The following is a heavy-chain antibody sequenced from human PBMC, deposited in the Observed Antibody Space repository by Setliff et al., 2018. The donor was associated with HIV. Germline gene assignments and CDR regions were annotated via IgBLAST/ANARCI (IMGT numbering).Heavy chain of an antibody. CDR2: IKSQTDGGTI. V-gene: IGHV3-15*01. CDR1: GFIFANAH. Sequence: GESLKISCTASGFIFANAHMDWVRQAPGKGLEWVARIKSQTDGGTIDYAAPVKDRFTISRDDSKSTLYLQTNSLKSEDTALYYCTTGLMTVFGVITDRWGQGALVTV. J-gene: IGHJ5*02. D-gene: IGHD3-3*01. CDR3: TTGLMTVFGVITDR.